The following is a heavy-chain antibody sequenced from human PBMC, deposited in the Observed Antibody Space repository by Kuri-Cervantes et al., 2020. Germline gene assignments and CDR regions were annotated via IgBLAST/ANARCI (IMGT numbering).Heavy chain of an antibody. D-gene: IGHD3-22*01. CDR1: GFTFSSYA. Sequence: GGSLRLSCAASGFTFSSYAMNWVRQAPGKGLEWVSVISCSGGSTYYADSVKGRFTISRDNSKNTLYLQMNSLRAEDTAVYYCAKRGARYYDSSRGYFDYWGQGTLVTVSS. CDR2: ISCSGGST. CDR3: AKRGARYYDSSRGYFDY. J-gene: IGHJ4*02. V-gene: IGHV3-23*01.